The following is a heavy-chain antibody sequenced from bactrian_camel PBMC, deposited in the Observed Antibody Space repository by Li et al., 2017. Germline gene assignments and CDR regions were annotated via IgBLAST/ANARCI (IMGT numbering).Heavy chain of an antibody. V-gene: IGHV3S53*01. CDR3: AAEYPGGLDDPDLYTPWAYTF. CDR1: GYTYKNSC. D-gene: IGHD1*01. Sequence: VESGGGSVQAGGSLRLSSVVSGYTYKNSCVGWFRQAPGKEREGVAAIDSDGTTAYADSVKGRFTVSADNAKKTLYLQMNNLKTEDTAVYYCAAEYPGGLDDPDLYTPWAYTFWGQGTQVTVS. J-gene: IGHJ4*01. CDR2: IDSDGTT.